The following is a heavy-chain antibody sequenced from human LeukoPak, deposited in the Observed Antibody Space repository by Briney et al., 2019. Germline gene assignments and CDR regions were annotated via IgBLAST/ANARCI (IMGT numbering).Heavy chain of an antibody. CDR2: IDPNSGGA. CDR1: GYTFTDSY. CDR3: ARDQIGYYDNWFDP. Sequence: ASVKVSCKTSGYTFTDSYIHWVRQAPGQGLECMGRIDPNSGGANYAQKFQDRVTMTRDTSISTAYMELSSLRSEDTAVYYCARDQIGYYDNWFDPWGQGTLVTVSS. D-gene: IGHD1-26*01. V-gene: IGHV1-2*06. J-gene: IGHJ5*02.